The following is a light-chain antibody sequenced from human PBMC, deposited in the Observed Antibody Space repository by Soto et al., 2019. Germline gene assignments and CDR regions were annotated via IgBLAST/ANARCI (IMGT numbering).Light chain of an antibody. Sequence: DIQMTQSRSTLSASVGDRVTITCRASQSISSWLAWYQQKPGKAPKILIYDASSLESGVPSRFSGSGSGTEFTLTISSLKPDDFATYYCQHYNSYRTFGQGTKVDIK. CDR2: DAS. J-gene: IGKJ1*01. CDR1: QSISSW. CDR3: QHYNSYRT. V-gene: IGKV1-5*01.